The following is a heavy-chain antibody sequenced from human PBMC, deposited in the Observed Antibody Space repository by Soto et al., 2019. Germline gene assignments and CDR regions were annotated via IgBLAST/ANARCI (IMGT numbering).Heavy chain of an antibody. CDR3: AKGGITLVRGSFDY. V-gene: IGHV3-48*02. Sequence: GGSLRLSCAASGFTFSNYSVNWVRQAPGKGLEWVSCISSSSDTIYYADSVKGRYTISRDNAKNSLYLQMNSLRDEDTAVYYCAKGGITLVRGSFDYWGQGALVTVSS. J-gene: IGHJ4*02. D-gene: IGHD3-10*01. CDR2: ISSSSDTI. CDR1: GFTFSNYS.